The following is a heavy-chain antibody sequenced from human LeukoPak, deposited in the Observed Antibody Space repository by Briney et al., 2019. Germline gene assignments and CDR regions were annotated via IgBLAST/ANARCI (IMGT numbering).Heavy chain of an antibody. CDR3: ARLYLLGSGKPENDY. J-gene: IGHJ4*02. Sequence: PETLSLTSAVYGGSFSGYYWSWIRQPPGKGLEWIGEINHSGSTNYNPSLKSRVTISVDTSKNQFSLKLSSVTAADTAVYYCARLYLLGSGKPENDYWGQGTLATVSA. D-gene: IGHD1-14*01. CDR2: INHSGST. CDR1: GGSFSGYY. V-gene: IGHV4-34*01.